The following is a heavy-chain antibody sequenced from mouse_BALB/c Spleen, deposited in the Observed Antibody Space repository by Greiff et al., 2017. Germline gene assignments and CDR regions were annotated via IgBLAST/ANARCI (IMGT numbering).Heavy chain of an antibody. CDR2: IDPANGNT. CDR1: GFNIKDTY. J-gene: IGHJ4*01. CDR3: ARSDGNYVAMDY. D-gene: IGHD2-1*01. Sequence: VQLKESGAELVKPGASVKLSCTASGFNIKDTYMHWVKQRPEQGLEWIGRIDPANGNTKYDPKFQGKATITADTSSNTAYLQLSSLTSEDTAVYYCARSDGNYVAMDYWGQGTSVTVSS. V-gene: IGHV14-3*02.